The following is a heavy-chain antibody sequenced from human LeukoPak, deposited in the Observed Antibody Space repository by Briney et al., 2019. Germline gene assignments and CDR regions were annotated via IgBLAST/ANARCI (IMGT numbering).Heavy chain of an antibody. D-gene: IGHD3-10*01. CDR2: ISAYNGNT. CDR3: VRDRPWPRGSGHYGMDV. J-gene: IGHJ6*02. CDR1: GYTFTSYG. Sequence: ASVKVSCKASGYTFTSYGISWVRQAPGQGLEWMGWISAYNGNTNYAQKLQGRVTITRDTSASTVYMELGSLTSEDTAVYYCVRDRPWPRGSGHYGMDVWGQGTTVTVSS. V-gene: IGHV1-18*01.